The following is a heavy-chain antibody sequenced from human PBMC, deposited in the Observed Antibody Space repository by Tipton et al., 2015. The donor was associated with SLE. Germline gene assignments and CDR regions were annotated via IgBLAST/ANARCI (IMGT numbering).Heavy chain of an antibody. D-gene: IGHD1-26*01. V-gene: IGHV3-23*01. CDR2: ISGSGGST. Sequence: GSLRLSCAASGFTFSSYAMSWVRQAPGKGLEWVSAISGSGGSTYYADSVKGRFTISRDNSKNTLYLQMNSLRAEDTAVYYCAKDRGVQEWELRYFDYWGQGTLVTVSS. CDR3: AKDRGVQEWELRYFDY. J-gene: IGHJ4*02. CDR1: GFTFSSYA.